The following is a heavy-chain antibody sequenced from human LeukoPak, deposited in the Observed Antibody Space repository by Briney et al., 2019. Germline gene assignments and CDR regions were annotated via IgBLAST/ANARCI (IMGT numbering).Heavy chain of an antibody. Sequence: PGGSLRLSCAASEFTFSSYAMHWVRQAPGKGLEWVAVISYDGSNKYYADSVKGRFTISRDNFKNTLYLQMNSLRAEDTAVYYCASEIIFGSFDYWGQGTLVTVSS. V-gene: IGHV3-30*04. D-gene: IGHD3-3*01. J-gene: IGHJ4*02. CDR2: ISYDGSNK. CDR3: ASEIIFGSFDY. CDR1: EFTFSSYA.